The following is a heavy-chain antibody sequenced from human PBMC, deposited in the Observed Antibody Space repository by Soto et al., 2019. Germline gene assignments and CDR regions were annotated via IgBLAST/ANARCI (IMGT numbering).Heavy chain of an antibody. Sequence: ASVKVSCKASGYTFTGYYMHWVRQAPGQGLEWMGWINPNSGGTNYAQKFQGWVTMTRDTSISTAYMELSRLRSDDTAVYYCARGNYDFWSGYPGGYYYGMDVWGQGTTVTVSS. V-gene: IGHV1-2*04. CDR2: INPNSGGT. CDR1: GYTFTGYY. J-gene: IGHJ6*02. D-gene: IGHD3-3*01. CDR3: ARGNYDFWSGYPGGYYYGMDV.